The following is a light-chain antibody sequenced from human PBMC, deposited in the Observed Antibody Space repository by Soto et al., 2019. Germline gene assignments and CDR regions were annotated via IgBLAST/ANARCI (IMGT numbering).Light chain of an antibody. CDR3: QQRSNWHTLT. CDR2: GVS. J-gene: IGKJ4*01. V-gene: IGKV3D-11*01. Sequence: EILLTQSPATLSSFPGDRVTLSCRASQYINTRLAWYQHRPGQAPRLLIYGVSTKASGIPARFSGSGSGTDFTLTISSLETEDFAVYYCQQRSNWHTLTFGGGTKVDIK. CDR1: QYINTR.